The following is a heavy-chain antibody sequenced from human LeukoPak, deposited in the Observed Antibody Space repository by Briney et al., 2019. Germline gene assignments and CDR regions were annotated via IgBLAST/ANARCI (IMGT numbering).Heavy chain of an antibody. CDR2: ISYDGSNK. CDR3: ARDQRGYSYGYGLDY. CDR1: GFTFSSYA. D-gene: IGHD5-18*01. J-gene: IGHJ4*02. Sequence: GGSLRLSCAASGFTFSSYAMHWVRQAPGKGLEWVAVISYDGSNKYYADSVKGRFTISRDNSKNTLYLQMNSLRAEDTAVYYCARDQRGYSYGYGLDYWGQGTLVTVSS. V-gene: IGHV3-30*04.